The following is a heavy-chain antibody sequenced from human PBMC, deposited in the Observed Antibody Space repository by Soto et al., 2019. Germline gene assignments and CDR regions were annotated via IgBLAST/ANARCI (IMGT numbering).Heavy chain of an antibody. J-gene: IGHJ4*02. CDR1: GGSVSDKTYY. D-gene: IGHD4-17*01. CDR3: ARTTAVPNSLRSRYFFDY. CDR2: VYYSGTT. Sequence: ETLSLTCSVSGGSVSDKTYYWSWIRQPPGKRLEWIGYVYYSGTTNYNPSLKSRVTISVDLSKNQFSLRLSSVTTADTALYYCARTTAVPNSLRSRYFFDYWGQGTLVTSPQ. V-gene: IGHV4-61*01.